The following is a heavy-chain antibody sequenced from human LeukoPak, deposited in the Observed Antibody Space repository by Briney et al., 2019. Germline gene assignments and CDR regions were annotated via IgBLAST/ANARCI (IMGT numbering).Heavy chain of an antibody. Sequence: GGPLRLSCTASGFTFSTYAMTWVRQTPGKGLEWVSAISGRGGSAYYADSVKGRFTISRDNSKDTLYLQMNSLRVEDTAFYYCAKPEKTRYFDSWGQGALVTVSS. CDR3: AKPEKTRYFDS. CDR2: ISGRGGSA. CDR1: GFTFSTYA. V-gene: IGHV3-23*01. J-gene: IGHJ4*02.